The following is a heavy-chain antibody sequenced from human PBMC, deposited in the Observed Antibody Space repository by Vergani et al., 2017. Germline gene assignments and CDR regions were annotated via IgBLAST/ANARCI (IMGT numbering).Heavy chain of an antibody. CDR1: GYTFTSYC. J-gene: IGHJ4*02. V-gene: IGHV1-18*01. CDR3: AKAPCSGGSCYSLNYFDY. D-gene: IGHD2-15*01. Sequence: QVQLVQSGAEVKKPGASVKVSCKASGYTFTSYCISWVRQAPGQGLEWMGWISAYNGNTNYAQKLQGRVTMTTDTSTGTAYMELRSLRSDDTAVYYCAKAPCSGGSCYSLNYFDYWGQGTLVTVSS. CDR2: ISAYNGNT.